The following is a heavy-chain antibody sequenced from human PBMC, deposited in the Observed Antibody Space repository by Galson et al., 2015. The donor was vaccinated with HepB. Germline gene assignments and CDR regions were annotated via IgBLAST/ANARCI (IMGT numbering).Heavy chain of an antibody. CDR3: AREEISIVGAWGGIYFDY. Sequence: SLRLSCAASGFSFSTNAMSWVRQAPGKGLEWVSTISGSGGRTNYVDSVKGRFTISRDNSKSTLYLQMNSLRAEDTAIYYCAREEISIVGAWGGIYFDYWGQGTLVTVSS. CDR2: ISGSGGRT. CDR1: GFSFSTNA. V-gene: IGHV3-23*01. D-gene: IGHD1-26*01. J-gene: IGHJ4*02.